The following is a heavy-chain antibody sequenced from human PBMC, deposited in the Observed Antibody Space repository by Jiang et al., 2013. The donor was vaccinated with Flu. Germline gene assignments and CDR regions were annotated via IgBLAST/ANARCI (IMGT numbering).Heavy chain of an antibody. Sequence: QSGSELKKPGASVKVSCKASGYTFTSYAMNWVRQAPGQGLEWMGWINTNTGNPTYAQGFTGRFVFSLDTSVSTAYLQISSLKAEDTAVYYCASGGLDQKGDIVVVRGVDYWGQGTLVTVSS. J-gene: IGHJ4*02. D-gene: IGHD2-2*01. CDR1: GYTFTSYA. CDR3: ASGGLDQKGDIVVVRGVDY. V-gene: IGHV7-4-1*02. CDR2: INTNTGNP.